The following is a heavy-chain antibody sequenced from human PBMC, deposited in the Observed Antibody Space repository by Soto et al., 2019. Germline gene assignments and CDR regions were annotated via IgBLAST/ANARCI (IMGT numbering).Heavy chain of an antibody. CDR2: ISSGSTTI. CDR3: AREAAGAVIDY. V-gene: IGHV3-48*01. J-gene: IGHJ4*02. Sequence: EVQLVESGGGLVQPGGSLRPSCATSGFTFSYYSMNWVRQAPGKGLEWVSYISSGSTTIYYAESVKGRFTISRDTGKNSLYLQMNSLRAEDTAVYYCAREAAGAVIDYWGQGTLVTVSS. D-gene: IGHD6-25*01. CDR1: GFTFSYYS.